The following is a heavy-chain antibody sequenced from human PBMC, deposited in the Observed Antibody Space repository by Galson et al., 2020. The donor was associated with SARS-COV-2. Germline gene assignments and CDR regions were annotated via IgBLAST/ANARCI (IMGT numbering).Heavy chain of an antibody. CDR1: GFTFSSYS. J-gene: IGHJ4*02. Sequence: KIGESLKISCAASGFTFSSYSMNWVRQAPGTGLEWVSSISSSSSSYIYYADSVKGRFTISRDNAKNSLYLQMNSLRAEDTAVYYCARGRTYYYDSSDDYWGQGTLVTVSS. CDR3: ARGRTYYYDSSDDY. V-gene: IGHV3-21*01. D-gene: IGHD3-22*01. CDR2: ISSSSSSYI.